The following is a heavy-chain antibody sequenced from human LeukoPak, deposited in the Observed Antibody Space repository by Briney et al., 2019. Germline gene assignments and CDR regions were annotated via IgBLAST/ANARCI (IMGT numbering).Heavy chain of an antibody. D-gene: IGHD3-22*01. Sequence: PSETLSLTCSVSGGSISSSTYYWSWIRQPPGKGLEWIGEINHSGSTNYNPSLKSRVTISVDTSKNQFSLKLSSVTAADTAVYYCARSSGYFSPPYFDYWGQGTLVTVSS. CDR1: GGSISSSTYY. CDR2: INHSGST. J-gene: IGHJ4*02. V-gene: IGHV4-39*07. CDR3: ARSSGYFSPPYFDY.